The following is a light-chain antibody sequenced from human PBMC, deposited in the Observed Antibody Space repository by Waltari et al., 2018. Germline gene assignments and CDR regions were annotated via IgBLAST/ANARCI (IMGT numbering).Light chain of an antibody. CDR3: QQYYDGRT. CDR1: QSISIY. CDR2: HAS. J-gene: IGKJ2*01. Sequence: EIVMTQSPATLSVSPGERATLSCRASQSISIYLAWIQPKPGPAPRLLIYHASTRATGIPARLSGSGSGTEFTLTISSLQSEDFAVYYCQQYYDGRTFGQGTKLEIK. V-gene: IGKV3-15*01.